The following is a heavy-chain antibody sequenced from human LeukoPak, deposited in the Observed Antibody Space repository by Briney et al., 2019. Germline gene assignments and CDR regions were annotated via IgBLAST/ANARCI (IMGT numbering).Heavy chain of an antibody. V-gene: IGHV1-18*01. CDR2: ISAYNVNT. Sequence: ASVKVSCKASGYTFTSYGISWVRQAPGQGLECIGWISAYNVNTIYAQKLQGRVTMTTDTSTSTAYMELRSLRSDDTAVYYCARVAAYYDFWSGYYPKEDYYYYYMDVWGKGTTVTVSS. CDR1: GYTFTSYG. D-gene: IGHD3-3*01. J-gene: IGHJ6*03. CDR3: ARVAAYYDFWSGYYPKEDYYYYYMDV.